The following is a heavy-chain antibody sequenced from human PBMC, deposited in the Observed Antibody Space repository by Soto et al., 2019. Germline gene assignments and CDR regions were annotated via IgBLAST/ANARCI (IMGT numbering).Heavy chain of an antibody. Sequence: SQTLSLTCTVSGPSLSSFSWSWIRHSPGKGLEWIGYMYYTGSTVYNPSLKSRVTISLDSSKTQFSLKLSSVTAADTAVYYCARVMYGSGSYLHTFDPWGQGTLVTVSS. D-gene: IGHD3-10*01. V-gene: IGHV4-59*01. CDR2: MYYTGST. CDR1: GPSLSSFS. CDR3: ARVMYGSGSYLHTFDP. J-gene: IGHJ5*02.